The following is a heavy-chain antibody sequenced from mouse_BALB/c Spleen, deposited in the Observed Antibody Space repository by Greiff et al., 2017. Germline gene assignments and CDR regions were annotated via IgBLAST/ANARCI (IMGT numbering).Heavy chain of an antibody. Sequence: VKLMESGPGLVAPSQSLSITCTVSGFSLTGYGVNWVRQPPGKGLEWLGMIWGDGSTDYNSALKSRLSISKDNSKSQVFLKMNSLQTDDTARYYCARDLYDYDNYYAMDYWGQGTSVTVSS. V-gene: IGHV2-6-7*01. CDR2: IWGDGST. D-gene: IGHD2-4*01. CDR1: GFSLTGYG. J-gene: IGHJ4*01. CDR3: ARDLYDYDNYYAMDY.